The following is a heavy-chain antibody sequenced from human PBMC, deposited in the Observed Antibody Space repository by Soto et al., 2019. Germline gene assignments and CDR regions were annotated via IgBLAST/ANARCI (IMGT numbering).Heavy chain of an antibody. CDR2: INWSGSST. CDR3: VRDGGMAVAVDASDI. J-gene: IGHJ3*02. Sequence: EVQLVESGGGVVRPGGSLRLSCAASGFTFEDHGMTWVRQVPGKGLEWVAEINWSGSSTSYADSVKGRFTISRDNAKNSLYLQMNNLRVEDTALYFCVRDGGMAVAVDASDIWGQGTMVTVSS. D-gene: IGHD6-19*01. V-gene: IGHV3-20*04. CDR1: GFTFEDHG.